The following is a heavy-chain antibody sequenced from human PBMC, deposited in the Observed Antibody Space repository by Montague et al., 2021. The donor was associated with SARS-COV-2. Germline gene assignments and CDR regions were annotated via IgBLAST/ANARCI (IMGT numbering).Heavy chain of an antibody. V-gene: IGHV4-34*01. Sequence: SETLSLTRAVYGGSFSGYYWSWIRQPPGKGLEWIGEISHSGSTNYNPSLKSRVTISVDTSKNQFSLKLSSVTAADTAVYYCTREGYQVLWSDYYYYGMDVWGQGTTVTVSS. J-gene: IGHJ6*02. D-gene: IGHD2-2*01. CDR2: ISHSGST. CDR3: TREGYQVLWSDYYYYGMDV. CDR1: GGSFSGYY.